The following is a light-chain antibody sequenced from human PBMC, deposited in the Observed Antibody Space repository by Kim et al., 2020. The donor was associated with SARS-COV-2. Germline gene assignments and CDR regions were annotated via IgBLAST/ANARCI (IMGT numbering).Light chain of an antibody. J-gene: IGLJ1*01. CDR2: RNN. V-gene: IGLV1-47*01. CDR1: SSNNESNY. CDR3: AAWDDSLSGYV. Sequence: GQRVTISCSGSSSNNESNYVSWYQQLPGTAPKLLIYRNNQRPSGVPDRFSGSKSGTSASLAISGLRSEDEADYYCAAWDDSLSGYVFGTGTKVTVL.